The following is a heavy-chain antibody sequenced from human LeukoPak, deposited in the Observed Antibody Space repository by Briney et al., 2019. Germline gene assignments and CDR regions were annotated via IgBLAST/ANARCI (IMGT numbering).Heavy chain of an antibody. CDR3: ASVSGHYQADGY. D-gene: IGHD1-26*01. CDR2: INPESGDT. Sequence: ASVKVSCKTSGFTFTDHYFHWVRQAPGQGLEWMGWINPESGDTKYAQKFQGRVTMTRDTSITTAYMELSRLRSDDTAVYYCASVSGHYQADGYWGQGTLVTVSS. CDR1: GFTFTDHY. J-gene: IGHJ4*02. V-gene: IGHV1-2*02.